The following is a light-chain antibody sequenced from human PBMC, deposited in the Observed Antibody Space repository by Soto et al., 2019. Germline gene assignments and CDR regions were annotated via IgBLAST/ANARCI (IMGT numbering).Light chain of an antibody. CDR1: QSVSSSY. CDR3: QQCSNWPQR. J-gene: IGKJ1*01. CDR2: ESS. Sequence: EVGLKQSPGTLSLSPREQATLSFRASQSVSSSYLAWYQQKPGQAPRLLIYESSNRATGIPARFSGSGSGTDFILTISSLEPEDFAVYYCQQCSNWPQRFGQGTKVDIK. V-gene: IGKV3D-20*02.